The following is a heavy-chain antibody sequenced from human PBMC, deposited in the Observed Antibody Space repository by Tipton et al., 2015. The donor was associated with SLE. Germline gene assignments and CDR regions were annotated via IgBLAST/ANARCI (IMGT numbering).Heavy chain of an antibody. CDR1: GYSISSGYY. CDR3: ASLDFWSGYWGFQH. Sequence: TLSLTCTVSGYSISSGYYWGWIRQPPEKGLEWIGSIHYSGGTYYNPSLKSRGTISVDTSKNQFSLKLTSVTAADTAVYYCASLDFWSGYWGFQHWGQGTLVTVSS. J-gene: IGHJ1*01. CDR2: IHYSGGT. V-gene: IGHV4-38-2*02. D-gene: IGHD3-3*01.